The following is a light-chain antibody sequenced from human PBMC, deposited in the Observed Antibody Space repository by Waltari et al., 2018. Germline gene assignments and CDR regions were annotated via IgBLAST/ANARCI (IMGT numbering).Light chain of an antibody. J-gene: IGLJ3*02. CDR3: QSYDSSLSASV. Sequence: QSGLTQPPSVSGAPGQRVTISCTGSSSNIGAGSDVHWYQLLPGTAPKLLIYANKTPPPGVPDRFLGSKSGSSASLAITGLQVEDEADYYCQSYDSSLSASVFGGGTKLTVL. CDR2: ANK. V-gene: IGLV1-40*01. CDR1: SSNIGAGSD.